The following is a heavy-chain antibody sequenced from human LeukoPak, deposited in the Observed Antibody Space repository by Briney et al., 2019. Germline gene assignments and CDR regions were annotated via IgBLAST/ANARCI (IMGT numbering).Heavy chain of an antibody. CDR1: GYTFTSYY. CDR3: ARGKSSLWFGELLPHHFDY. Sequence: ASVKVSCKASGYTFTSYYMHWVRQAPGQGLEWMGIINPSGGSTSYAQKFQGRVTMTRDMSTSTAYMELSSLRSEDTAVYYCARGKSSLWFGELLPHHFDYWGQGTLVTVSS. CDR2: INPSGGST. J-gene: IGHJ4*02. V-gene: IGHV1-46*01. D-gene: IGHD3-10*01.